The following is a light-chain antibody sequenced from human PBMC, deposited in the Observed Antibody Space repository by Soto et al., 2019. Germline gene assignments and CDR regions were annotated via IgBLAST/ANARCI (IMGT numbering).Light chain of an antibody. J-gene: IGLJ3*02. Sequence: QSALTQPASVSGSPGQSITISCTGTSSDVGSYNLVSWYQQHPGKAPKLMIYEGSKRPSGVSIRFSGSKSGNTASLTISGLQAEDETDYYCCSFAGSSWVFGGGTKVTVL. CDR3: CSFAGSSWV. CDR1: SSDVGSYNL. CDR2: EGS. V-gene: IGLV2-23*01.